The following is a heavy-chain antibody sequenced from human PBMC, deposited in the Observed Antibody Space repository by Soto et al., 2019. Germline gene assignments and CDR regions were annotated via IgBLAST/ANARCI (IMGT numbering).Heavy chain of an antibody. V-gene: IGHV3-74*01. Sequence: EVQLVESGGGLVQPGGSLRLSCAASGLSFNIYWMHWVRQVPGKGLVWLASINSDGSHTIYVDSVKGRFTISRDNAKNTVFMQMDSLRDEDTRVYCAGRMAGLDVWGQGTTVTVSS. CDR1: GLSFNIYW. CDR2: INSDGSHT. D-gene: IGHD2-15*01. J-gene: IGHJ6*02. CDR3: GRMAGLDV.